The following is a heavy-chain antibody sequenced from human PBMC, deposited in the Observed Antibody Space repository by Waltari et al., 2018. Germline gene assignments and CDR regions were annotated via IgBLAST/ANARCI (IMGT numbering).Heavy chain of an antibody. Sequence: QVQLVESGGGVVQPGRSLRLSCAASGFTFSSYGMHWVRPAPGKGLEWVAVIWYDGSNKYYADSVKGRFTISRDKSKNTLYLQMNSLRAEDTAVYYCARDHTGYFDYWGQGTLVIVSS. D-gene: IGHD3-10*01. J-gene: IGHJ4*02. V-gene: IGHV3-33*01. CDR3: ARDHTGYFDY. CDR2: IWYDGSNK. CDR1: GFTFSSYG.